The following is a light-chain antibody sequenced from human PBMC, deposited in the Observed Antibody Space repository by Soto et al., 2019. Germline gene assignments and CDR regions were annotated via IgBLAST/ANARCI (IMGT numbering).Light chain of an antibody. Sequence: EIVMTQSPATLSVSPGERATLSCRASQSVSSNLAWYQQKPGQAPRLLIYGASTRATGIPARFSGSGSGTEFTLTISSLQSEDCAVYYCQQYNKWHPYTFGQGTKLEIK. V-gene: IGKV3-15*01. CDR1: QSVSSN. J-gene: IGKJ2*01. CDR3: QQYNKWHPYT. CDR2: GAS.